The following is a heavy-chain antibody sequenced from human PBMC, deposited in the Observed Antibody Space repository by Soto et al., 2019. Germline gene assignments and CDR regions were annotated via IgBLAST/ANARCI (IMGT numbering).Heavy chain of an antibody. CDR2: IIPALGTA. CDR3: ARPDFGDYWYFDL. CDR1: VGTFSSHT. V-gene: IGHV1-69*08. Sequence: QDQLVQSGAEVKKPGSSVKVSCKASVGTFSSHTFSWVRQAPGKGLEWMGRIIPALGTATYEEKLQGRVTIPAADSTTTVYMELNSLRSEDTAGYYCARPDFGDYWYFDLWGRGTLVTVSS. J-gene: IGHJ2*01. D-gene: IGHD4-17*01.